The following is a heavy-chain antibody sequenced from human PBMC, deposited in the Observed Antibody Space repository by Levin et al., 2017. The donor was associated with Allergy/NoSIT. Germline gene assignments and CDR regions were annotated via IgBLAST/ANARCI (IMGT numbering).Heavy chain of an antibody. V-gene: IGHV4-59*01. J-gene: IGHJ4*02. CDR2: IYYTGST. D-gene: IGHD1-26*01. Sequence: SQTLSLTCTVSGGSFTSYFWSWIRQPPGKGLEWIGYIYYTGSTNYNPSLKSRVTISLDKSKNQFSLKLSSVTAADTAVYYCARHSGSSRGYFDYWGQGTLVTVSS. CDR1: GGSFTSYF. CDR3: ARHSGSSRGYFDY.